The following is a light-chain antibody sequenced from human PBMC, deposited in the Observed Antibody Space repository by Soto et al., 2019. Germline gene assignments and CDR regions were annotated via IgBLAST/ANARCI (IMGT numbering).Light chain of an antibody. Sequence: AIQLTQSPSSLSASVGDRVTITCRASQAIRTALGWYQQKPGKVPKLLIYAASTLQSGVPSRFSGSGSGTDFTLTISCLQSEDFATYYCQQYYSYPLTFGGGTKVEIK. CDR3: QQYYSYPLT. V-gene: IGKV1-6*01. CDR1: QAIRTA. CDR2: AAS. J-gene: IGKJ4*01.